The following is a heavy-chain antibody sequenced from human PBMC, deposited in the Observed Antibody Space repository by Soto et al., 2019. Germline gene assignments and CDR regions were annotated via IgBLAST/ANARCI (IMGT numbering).Heavy chain of an antibody. Sequence: ASVKVSCKVSGYTLTELFLHWVRQAPGKGLEWMGGFDPEDGETIYAQKFQGRVTMTEDTSTDTAYMELSSLRSEDTAVYYCATANYDILTGYYPRSGMDVWGQGTTVTVS. D-gene: IGHD3-9*01. CDR3: ATANYDILTGYYPRSGMDV. CDR2: FDPEDGET. V-gene: IGHV1-24*01. J-gene: IGHJ6*02. CDR1: GYTLTELF.